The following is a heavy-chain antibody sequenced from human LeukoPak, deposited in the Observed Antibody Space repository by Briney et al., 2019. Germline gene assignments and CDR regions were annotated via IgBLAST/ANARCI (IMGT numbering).Heavy chain of an antibody. V-gene: IGHV3-30-3*01. D-gene: IGHD3-10*01. J-gene: IGHJ4*02. CDR3: ASLWFGELPL. Sequence: SCKASGYTFTGFYMHWVRQAPGKGLEWVAVISYDGSNKYYADSVKGRFTISRDNSKNTLYLQMNSLRAEDTAVYYCASLWFGELPLWGQGTLVTVSS. CDR2: ISYDGSNK. CDR1: GYTFTGFY.